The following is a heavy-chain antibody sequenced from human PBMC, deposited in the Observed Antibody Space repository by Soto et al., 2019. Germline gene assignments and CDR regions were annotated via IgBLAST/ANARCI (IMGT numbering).Heavy chain of an antibody. V-gene: IGHV1-18*01. D-gene: IGHD1-26*01. CDR1: GYTFTSYG. Sequence: ASVKVSCKASGYTFTSYGISWVRQAPGQGLEWMGWISAYNGNTNYAQKLQGRVTMTTDTSTSTAYMELRSLRSDDTAVYYCVRLSGSYYVGAFDIWGQGTIVTVS. CDR2: ISAYNGNT. J-gene: IGHJ3*02. CDR3: VRLSGSYYVGAFDI.